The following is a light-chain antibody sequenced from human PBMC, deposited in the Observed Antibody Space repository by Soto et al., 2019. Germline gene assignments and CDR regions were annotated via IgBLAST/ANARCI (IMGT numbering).Light chain of an antibody. CDR3: QQYCGSPRT. CDR1: QSFSSTF. J-gene: IGKJ1*01. CDR2: GAS. V-gene: IGKV3-20*01. Sequence: EIVLTQSPGTLSLSPGERATLSCRASQSFSSTFLAWYQQRPGQAPRLLIYGASSRATGIPDRFSGSASGTEFTLTVSRLEPEDFAVYYCQQYCGSPRTFGQGTKVEIK.